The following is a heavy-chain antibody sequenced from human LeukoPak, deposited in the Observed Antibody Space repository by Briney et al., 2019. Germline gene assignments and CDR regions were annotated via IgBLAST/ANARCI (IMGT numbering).Heavy chain of an antibody. J-gene: IGHJ5*02. CDR3: AREGLNMVRGVIPKEAWGWFDP. CDR2: INHSGST. V-gene: IGHV4-34*01. D-gene: IGHD3-10*01. CDR1: GVSFSAYY. Sequence: SETLSLTCAVYGVSFSAYYWSWIRQPPGKGLEWIGEINHSGSTSYNPSLKSRVTISVDTSKNQFSLKLSSVTAADTAVYYCAREGLNMVRGVIPKEAWGWFDPWGQGTLVTVSS.